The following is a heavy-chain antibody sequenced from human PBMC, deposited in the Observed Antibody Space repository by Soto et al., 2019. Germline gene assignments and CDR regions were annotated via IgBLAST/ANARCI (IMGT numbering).Heavy chain of an antibody. Sequence: ASVKVSCKVSGYTLTELSMHWVRQAPGKGLEWMGGFDPEDGETIYAQKFQGRVTMTEDTSTDTAYMELSSLRSEDTAVYYCATDPSWGPPSPERYKWFDPWGQGTLVTVSS. V-gene: IGHV1-24*01. CDR2: FDPEDGET. D-gene: IGHD3-16*01. CDR1: GYTLTELS. CDR3: ATDPSWGPPSPERYKWFDP. J-gene: IGHJ5*02.